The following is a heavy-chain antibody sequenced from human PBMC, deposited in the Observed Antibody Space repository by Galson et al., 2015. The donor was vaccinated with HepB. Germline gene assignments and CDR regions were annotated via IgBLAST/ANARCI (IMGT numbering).Heavy chain of an antibody. D-gene: IGHD1-1*01. Sequence: LVKPTQTLTLTCTFSGFSLTTSGVIVGWIRQPPGQALEWLALIYWDDDKRYSPSLRSSLTITKDTSKNQVVLTMTNMDPMDTATYYCAHSTTNWAVGFDYWGQGSLVTVAA. V-gene: IGHV2-5*02. CDR2: IYWDDDK. CDR3: AHSTTNWAVGFDY. CDR1: GFSLTTSGVI. J-gene: IGHJ4*02.